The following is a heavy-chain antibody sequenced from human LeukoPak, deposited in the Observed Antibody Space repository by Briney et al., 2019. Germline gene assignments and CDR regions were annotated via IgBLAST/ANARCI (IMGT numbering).Heavy chain of an antibody. Sequence: SETLSLTCAVSGGSISSGSYYWGWIRQPPGKGLEWIGSIYYSGSTYYNPSLKSRVTISVHTSKKQLSLKLNSVTAADTALYYCARLFFPYWYFDLWGRGTLVTVSS. V-gene: IGHV4-39*01. CDR1: GGSISSGSYY. CDR2: IYYSGST. D-gene: IGHD3-3*01. CDR3: ARLFFPYWYFDL. J-gene: IGHJ2*01.